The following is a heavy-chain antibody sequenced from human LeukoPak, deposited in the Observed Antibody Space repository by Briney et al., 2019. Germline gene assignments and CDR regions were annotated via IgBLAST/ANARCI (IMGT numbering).Heavy chain of an antibody. Sequence: GGSLRLSCAASGFTFDDYGMSWVRQAPGKGLEWVSGINWNGGSTGYADSVKGRFTISRDNAKNSLFLQMNSLRAEDTAVYFCARATWDPNYYYYMDVWGKGTTVTISS. CDR1: GFTFDDYG. CDR2: INWNGGST. CDR3: ARATWDPNYYYYMDV. D-gene: IGHD1-26*01. J-gene: IGHJ6*03. V-gene: IGHV3-20*04.